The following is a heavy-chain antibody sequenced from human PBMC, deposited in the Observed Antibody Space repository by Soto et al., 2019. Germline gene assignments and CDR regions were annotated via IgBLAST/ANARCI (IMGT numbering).Heavy chain of an antibody. D-gene: IGHD3-10*01. V-gene: IGHV3-7*05. J-gene: IGHJ3*02. Sequence: EVQLEESGGDLVQPGGSLRLSCAASGFTLSAYWMTWVRQAPGKGLEWVANINRDGSKKSYLDSVRGRFTSSRDNVGNSVYLQMDSLRADDTGLYYCARDVSPGSRSLYLDAFDIWGQGTMVTVSS. CDR3: ARDVSPGSRSLYLDAFDI. CDR2: INRDGSKK. CDR1: GFTLSAYW.